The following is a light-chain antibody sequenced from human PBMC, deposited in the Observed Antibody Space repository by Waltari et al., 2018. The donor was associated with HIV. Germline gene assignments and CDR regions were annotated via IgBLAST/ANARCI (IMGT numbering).Light chain of an antibody. CDR3: AAWDDSLNGPV. J-gene: IGLJ2*01. CDR2: GTY. Sequence: QSVLTQPPSASGTPGQRVTISCSGSSSNIGSNIVNWFQQLPGTAPKLLSLGTYQRPSGFPDRFSGSKSGTSASLAISGLQSEDEADYYCAAWDDSLNGPVFGGGTKLTVL. CDR1: SSNIGSNI. V-gene: IGLV1-44*01.